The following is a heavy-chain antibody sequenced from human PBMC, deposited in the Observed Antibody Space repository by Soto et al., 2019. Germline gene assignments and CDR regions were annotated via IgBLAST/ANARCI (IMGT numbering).Heavy chain of an antibody. V-gene: IGHV4-30-2*01. D-gene: IGHD2-15*01. CDR1: GGSISSGGYS. CDR2: IYHSGST. CDR3: AREKLGYCSGGSCLYYFDY. J-gene: IGHJ4*02. Sequence: SETLSLTCAVSGGSISSGGYSWSWIRQPPGKGLEWIGYIYHSGSTYYNPSLKSRVTISVDRSKNQFSLKLSSVTAADTAVYYCAREKLGYCSGGSCLYYFDYWGQGTLVTVSS.